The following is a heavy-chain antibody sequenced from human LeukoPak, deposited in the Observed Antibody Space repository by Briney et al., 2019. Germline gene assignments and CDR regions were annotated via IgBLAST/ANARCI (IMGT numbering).Heavy chain of an antibody. V-gene: IGHV4-59*08. Sequence: WETLSLTCTVSGGSISPYYWAWIRQPPGKGLEWIAYIYYTERTNYNPSLKSRVTISLNTSKNQFSLKMTSVTAADTAVYYCVRRFGFQDYFDYWSHGTLVTVSS. CDR2: IYYTERT. J-gene: IGHJ4*01. D-gene: IGHD3-16*01. CDR3: VRRFGFQDYFDY. CDR1: GGSISPYY.